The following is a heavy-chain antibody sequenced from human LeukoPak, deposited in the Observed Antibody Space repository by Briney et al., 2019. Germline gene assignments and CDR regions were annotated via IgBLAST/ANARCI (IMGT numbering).Heavy chain of an antibody. J-gene: IGHJ6*02. CDR3: AKDRITMIVVVPFYGMDV. CDR1: GFTFSSYG. V-gene: IGHV3-30*18. Sequence: GGSLRLFCAASGFTFSSYGIHWVRQAPGKGLEWVEVISYDGRNKYYADSVKGRFTISRDNSKNRVYLQMDSLRAEDTAVYYFAKDRITMIVVVPFYGMDVWGQGTTVTVSS. D-gene: IGHD3-22*01. CDR2: ISYDGRNK.